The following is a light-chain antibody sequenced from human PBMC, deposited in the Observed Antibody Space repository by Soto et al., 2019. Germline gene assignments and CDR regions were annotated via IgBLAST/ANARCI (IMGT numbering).Light chain of an antibody. CDR1: QSISSW. J-gene: IGKJ5*01. CDR2: DAS. CDR3: QQYNSYST. Sequence: DIQMTQSPSTLSASAGDGVTVXXRASQSISSWLAWYQQKPGKAPEXLIYDASSLESGVPSRFSGSGSGTEFTLTISSLQPDDFATYYCQQYNSYSTFGQGTRLEIK. V-gene: IGKV1-5*01.